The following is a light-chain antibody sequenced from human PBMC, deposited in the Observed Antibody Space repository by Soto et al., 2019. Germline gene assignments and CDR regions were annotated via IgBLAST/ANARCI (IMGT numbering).Light chain of an antibody. CDR1: QSISSS. J-gene: IGKJ2*01. Sequence: DIQMTQSPSSLSASVGDRVTITCRARQSISSSLNWYQQKPGKAPKLLIYAASSLQSGVPSRFSGSGSVTDFTLTISSLQPEDFATYYCQQSYSTHRTFGQGTKLEIQ. CDR2: AAS. CDR3: QQSYSTHRT. V-gene: IGKV1-39*01.